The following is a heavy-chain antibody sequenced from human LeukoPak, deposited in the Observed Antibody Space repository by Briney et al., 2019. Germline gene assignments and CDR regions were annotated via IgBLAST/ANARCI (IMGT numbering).Heavy chain of an antibody. J-gene: IGHJ4*02. CDR1: GFTFSSYA. Sequence: GGSLRLSCAASGFTFSSYAMRWVRQAPGKGLEWVSAISVNGGSTFYADSVKGRFTVSRDNSKNTLYLQMNSLSAEDTAVYYCAKVRNGDRYFDDWGQGTLVTVSS. D-gene: IGHD2-21*02. CDR3: AKVRNGDRYFDD. CDR2: ISVNGGST. V-gene: IGHV3-23*01.